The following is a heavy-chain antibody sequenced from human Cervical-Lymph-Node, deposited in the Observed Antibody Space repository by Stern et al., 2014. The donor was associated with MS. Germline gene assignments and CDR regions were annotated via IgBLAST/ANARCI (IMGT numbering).Heavy chain of an antibody. CDR2: STPIFGSA. CDR1: GDTFTDYA. CDR3: AREVGSLAMDV. D-gene: IGHD1-1*01. Sequence: VQLLESGAEVKKPGSSVKVSCKASGDTFTDYAISWVRQAPGQGPEWMGGSTPIFGSADYAQKFQGRLTITADRSTSTAYMDLSSLTSEDTAVYYCAREVGSLAMDVWGQGTTVIVSS. J-gene: IGHJ6*01. V-gene: IGHV1-69*06.